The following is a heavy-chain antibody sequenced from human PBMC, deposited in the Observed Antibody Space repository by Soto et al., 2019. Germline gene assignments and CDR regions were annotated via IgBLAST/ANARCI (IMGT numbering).Heavy chain of an antibody. V-gene: IGHV4-39*01. J-gene: IGHJ4*02. D-gene: IGHD2-2*01. CDR1: GDSIAISSYS. CDR3: ARHCHSTTCTTNRAFDY. CDR2: IYYSGST. Sequence: QLQLQESGPGLVKPSETLSLTCTVSGDSIAISSYSWGWVRQPPEKGLEWIGTIYYSGSTYYNPSLKSRFTMSMDTSKNQFSLNLGSVSAADTAVYYCARHCHSTTCTTNRAFDYWGQGTLVTVSS.